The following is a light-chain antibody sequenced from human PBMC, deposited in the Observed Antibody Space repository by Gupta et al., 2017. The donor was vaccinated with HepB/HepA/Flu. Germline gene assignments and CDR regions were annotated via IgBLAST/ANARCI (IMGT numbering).Light chain of an antibody. CDR3: QQYNNWPPWR. J-gene: IGKJ1*01. Sequence: EIVLTQSPATLSVSPGERATLSCRASQSVSSNLAWYQQKPGQAPRLLIYGASTRDTGIPARFSGSGSGTEFALTISSRQLEDFAVYYCQQYNNWPPWRFGQGTKVEIK. CDR1: QSVSSN. V-gene: IGKV3-15*01. CDR2: GAS.